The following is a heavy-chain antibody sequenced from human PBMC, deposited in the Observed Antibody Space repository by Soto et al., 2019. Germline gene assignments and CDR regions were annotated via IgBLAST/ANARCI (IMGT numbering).Heavy chain of an antibody. CDR2: SSYNGGT. J-gene: IGHJ4*02. CDR3: ARHRIEVVWRGFDF. D-gene: IGHD3-10*01. V-gene: IGHV4-39*01. Sequence: PSETLSLTCTVSTDSSSFTNSYWGWIRQPPGKGLQWIGSSSYNGGTFYNPSLKGRVVISFDTSKKQSSLQVTSVTAADTAVYFCARHRIEVVWRGFDFRGKGSPVTVSS. CDR1: TDSSSFTNSY.